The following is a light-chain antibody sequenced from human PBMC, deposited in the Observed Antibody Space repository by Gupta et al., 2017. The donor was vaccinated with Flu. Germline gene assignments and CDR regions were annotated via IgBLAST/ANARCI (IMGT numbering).Light chain of an antibody. CDR3: QDKGSSPVT. J-gene: IGKJ5*01. Sequence: GPLYLSPGDRGTLSCRASQSVSSSYLAWHHQKPGQAPRLLIYGATSRSNGLPDRFSGSGCATDISLTISMREPEDFAVYYSQDKGSSPVTFGQGTQLDIK. CDR2: GAT. V-gene: IGKV3-20*01. CDR1: QSVSSSY.